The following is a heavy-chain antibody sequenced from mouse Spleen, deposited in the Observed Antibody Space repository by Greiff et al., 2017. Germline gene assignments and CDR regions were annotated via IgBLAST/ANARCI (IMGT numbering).Heavy chain of an antibody. D-gene: IGHD3-3*01. CDR2: ILPGSGGT. J-gene: IGHJ3*01. V-gene: IGHV1-9*01. Sequence: QVQLQQSGAELMKPGASVKLSCKATGYTFTGYWIEWVKQRPGQGLEWIGEILPGSGGTNYNEKFKGKATFTADTSSNTAYMQLSSLTTEDYDFYYSARRRGTAWFAYWGQGTLVTVSA. CDR3: ARRRGTAWFAY. CDR1: GYTFTGYW.